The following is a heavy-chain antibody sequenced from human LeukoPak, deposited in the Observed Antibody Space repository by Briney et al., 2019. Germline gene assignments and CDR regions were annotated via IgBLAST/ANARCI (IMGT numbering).Heavy chain of an antibody. D-gene: IGHD3-10*01. V-gene: IGHV3-48*04. Sequence: GGSLRLSCAASGFTFSNAWMSWVRQAPGKGLEWVSYISSSSSTIYYTDSVKGRFTISRDNAKNSLYLQMNSLRAEDAAVYYCARDPMVRGVITYGFDIWGQGTMVTVSS. CDR3: ARDPMVRGVITYGFDI. CDR1: GFTFSNAW. CDR2: ISSSSSTI. J-gene: IGHJ3*02.